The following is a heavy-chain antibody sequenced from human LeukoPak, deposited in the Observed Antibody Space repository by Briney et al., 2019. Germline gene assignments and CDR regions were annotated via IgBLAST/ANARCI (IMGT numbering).Heavy chain of an antibody. V-gene: IGHV3-23*01. CDR2: VSGNGVNT. Sequence: GGSLRLSCSASGITFSSYVMHWVRLAPGKGLEWVSSVSGNGVNTYYADSVKGRFTISRDNAKNTLYLQMNSQRVEDTAVYYCAKSLYDSSGHYPYYFDYWGPGTLVTVSS. CDR3: AKSLYDSSGHYPYYFDY. J-gene: IGHJ4*02. D-gene: IGHD3-22*01. CDR1: GITFSSYV.